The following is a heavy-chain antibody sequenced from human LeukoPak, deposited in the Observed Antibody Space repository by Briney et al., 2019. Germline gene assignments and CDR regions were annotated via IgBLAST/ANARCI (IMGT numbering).Heavy chain of an antibody. V-gene: IGHV1-69*06. CDR1: GGTFSSYA. Sequence: SVKVSCKASGGTFSSYAISWVRQAPGQGLEWMGGIIPIFGTANYAQKFQGRVTITADKSTSTAYMELSSLRSEDTAVYYCARGHLYYDYVWGRWNPFSAGGLYFDYWGQGTLVTVSS. CDR2: IIPIFGTA. CDR3: ARGHLYYDYVWGRWNPFSAGGLYFDY. D-gene: IGHD3-16*01. J-gene: IGHJ4*02.